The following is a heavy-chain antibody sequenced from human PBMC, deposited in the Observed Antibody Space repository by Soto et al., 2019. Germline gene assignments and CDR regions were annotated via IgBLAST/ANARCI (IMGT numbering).Heavy chain of an antibody. Sequence: GGSLRLSCAASGFTFSSYAMHWVRQAPGKGLEWVAVISYDGSNKYYADSVKGRFTISRDNSKNTLYLQMNSLRAEDTAVYYCARERITIFGVAMDVWGQGTTVTVSS. CDR3: ARERITIFGVAMDV. J-gene: IGHJ6*02. D-gene: IGHD3-3*01. CDR2: ISYDGSNK. CDR1: GFTFSSYA. V-gene: IGHV3-30-3*01.